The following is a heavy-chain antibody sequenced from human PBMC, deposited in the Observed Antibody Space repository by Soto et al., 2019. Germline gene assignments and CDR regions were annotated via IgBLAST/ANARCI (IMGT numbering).Heavy chain of an antibody. CDR2: IIPILGIA. Sequence: ASVKVSCKASGGTFSSYTISWVRQAPGQGLEWMGRIIPILGIANYAQKFQGRVTLTADKSTSTAYMELSSLRSEDTAVYYCAREAGDYSNDAVVQFDPWGQGTLVTVSS. V-gene: IGHV1-69*04. CDR3: AREAGDYSNDAVVQFDP. J-gene: IGHJ5*02. CDR1: GGTFSSYT. D-gene: IGHD4-4*01.